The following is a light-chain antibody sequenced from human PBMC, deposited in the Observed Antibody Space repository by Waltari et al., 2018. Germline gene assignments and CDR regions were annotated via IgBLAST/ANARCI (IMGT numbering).Light chain of an antibody. CDR3: QQYDNYSLVT. CDR2: KAS. Sequence: LQMTQSPSTLSASVVDRVTITYRASQTISSWLAWYQHKPGKAPKLLIYKASSLQSGVPSRFSGSGSGTEFTLTISSLQPDDFATYYCQQYDNYSLVTFGGGTKVEIK. CDR1: QTISSW. J-gene: IGKJ4*01. V-gene: IGKV1-5*03.